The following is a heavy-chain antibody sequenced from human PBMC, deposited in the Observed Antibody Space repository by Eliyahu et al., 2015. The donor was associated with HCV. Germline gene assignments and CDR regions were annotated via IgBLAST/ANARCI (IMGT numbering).Heavy chain of an antibody. CDR2: ISGSGGST. D-gene: IGHD3-3*01. CDR1: GFTFXSYA. CDR3: AKVDRRFLGGEGGYYMDV. V-gene: IGHV3-23*01. J-gene: IGHJ6*03. Sequence: EVQLLESGGGLVQPGGSLRLSCAASGFTFXSYAVAWVRQAPGKGLGWVSAISGSGGSTYYADSVKGRFTISRDNSKNTLYLQMNSLRAEDTAVYYCAKVDRRFLGGEGGYYMDVWGKGTTVTVSS.